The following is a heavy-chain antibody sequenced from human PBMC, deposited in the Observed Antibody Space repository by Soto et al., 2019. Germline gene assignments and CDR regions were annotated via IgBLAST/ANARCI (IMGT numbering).Heavy chain of an antibody. CDR3: AQKPAVAGPPFSSGATGGFDC. V-gene: IGHV3-30*18. J-gene: IGHJ4*02. D-gene: IGHD6-13*01. CDR2: ISYDESHK. CDR1: GFTFRTYG. Sequence: QVQLVESGGGVVQPGRSLRLSCAASGFTFRTYGMHWVRQAPGKGLEWVALISYDESHKYYVDSVKGRFTISRDNSKKTAVLCKKKAGGRETGLFYSAQKPAVAGPPFSSGATGGFDCWGQGNLVNVAS.